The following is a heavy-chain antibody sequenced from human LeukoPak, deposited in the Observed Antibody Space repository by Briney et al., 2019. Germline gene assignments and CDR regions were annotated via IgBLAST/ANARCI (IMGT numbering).Heavy chain of an antibody. CDR1: GFTFSRHW. Sequence: SGGSLRLSCAASGFTFSRHWMHWVRQAPGKGLVCVARIKSDGTYSDYGGSVRGRFTISRDNAKDTLYLQMNSLRVEDTALYYCVRDDGYYGVDYWGQGTLVIVSS. V-gene: IGHV3-74*01. CDR3: VRDDGYYGVDY. D-gene: IGHD3-10*01. CDR2: IKSDGTYS. J-gene: IGHJ4*02.